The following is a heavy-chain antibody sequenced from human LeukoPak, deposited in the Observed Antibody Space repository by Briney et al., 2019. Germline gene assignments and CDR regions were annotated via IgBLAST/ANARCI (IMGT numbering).Heavy chain of an antibody. Sequence: GGSLRLSCTTSGFPFGDFAMNWVRQAPGKGLEWAGFIKTQVYGGTTEYGASVKGRFTISRDDSRAIAYLQMNSLKTEDTAVYFCTRDHRDDWNPGYYFDYWGQGALVTVSS. CDR2: IKTQVYGGTT. V-gene: IGHV3-49*04. CDR3: TRDHRDDWNPGYYFDY. CDR1: GFPFGDFA. J-gene: IGHJ4*02. D-gene: IGHD1-1*01.